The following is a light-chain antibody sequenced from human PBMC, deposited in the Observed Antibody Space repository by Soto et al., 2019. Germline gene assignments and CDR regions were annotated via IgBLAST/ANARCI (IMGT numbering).Light chain of an antibody. J-gene: IGLJ2*01. CDR1: SGHSSYA. CDR3: QTWGAGTVV. V-gene: IGLV4-69*01. Sequence: QLVLTQSPSVSASLGASVKLTCTLSSGHSSYAIAWHQQQPEKGPRYLMKLNSDGSHSKGDGIPDRFSGSSSGAERYLTIPSLQSEDEADYYCQTWGAGTVVFGGGTKVTVL. CDR2: LNSDGSH.